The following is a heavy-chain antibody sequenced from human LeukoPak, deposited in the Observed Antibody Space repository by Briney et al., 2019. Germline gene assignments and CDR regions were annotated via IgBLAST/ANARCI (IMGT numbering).Heavy chain of an antibody. V-gene: IGHV3-74*01. CDR3: ASPVGVSTWPDY. D-gene: IGHD1-26*01. Sequence: GGSLRLSCAASGFTFSSYWMHWVRQAPGKGLVWVSRINSDGSSTSYADSVKGRFTISRDNAKNTLHLQMNSLRAEDTAVYYYASPVGVSTWPDYWGQGTLVTVSS. J-gene: IGHJ4*02. CDR2: INSDGSST. CDR1: GFTFSSYW.